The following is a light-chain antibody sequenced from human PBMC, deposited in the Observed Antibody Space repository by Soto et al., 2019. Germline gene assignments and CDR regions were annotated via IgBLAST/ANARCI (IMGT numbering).Light chain of an antibody. Sequence: EIVMTQSPATLSVSPGASATLSCRASQSVSTNLAWYQQKPGQAPRLLIYGASTRATGIPARFSGSGSGTEFTLTISSPQSEDFAVYYCQQYNNWPQTFGQGTKVDIK. V-gene: IGKV3-15*01. CDR3: QQYNNWPQT. CDR2: GAS. J-gene: IGKJ1*01. CDR1: QSVSTN.